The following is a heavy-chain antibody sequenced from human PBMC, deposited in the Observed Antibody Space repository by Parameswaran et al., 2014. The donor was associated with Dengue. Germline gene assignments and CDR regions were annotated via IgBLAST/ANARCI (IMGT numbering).Heavy chain of an antibody. CDR2: IVVGSGNT. D-gene: IGHD6-19*01. CDR3: AADPGTGYSSGWYYYFDY. V-gene: IGHV1-58*01. Sequence: WVRQAPGQRLEWIGWIVVGSGNTNYAQKFQERVTITRDMSTSTAYMELSSLRSEDTAVYYCAADPGTGYSSGWYYYFDYWGQGTLVTVSS. J-gene: IGHJ4*02.